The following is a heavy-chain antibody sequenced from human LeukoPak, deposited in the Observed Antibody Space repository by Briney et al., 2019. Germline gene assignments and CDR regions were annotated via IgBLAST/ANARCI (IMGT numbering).Heavy chain of an antibody. D-gene: IGHD2-2*01. V-gene: IGHV4-59*02. Sequence: PSQTLSLTCNVSGVSVSSFPYSWTRQPPGQGQRLEWSVYHYNSGSAKYNPSLESRLTISIDTSKNQFSLQLSSVTAADTATYYCATPYCRSISCLDVFNVWGQGTRVTVSS. CDR1: GVSVSSFP. CDR2: HYNSGSA. CDR3: ATPYCRSISCLDVFNV. J-gene: IGHJ3*01.